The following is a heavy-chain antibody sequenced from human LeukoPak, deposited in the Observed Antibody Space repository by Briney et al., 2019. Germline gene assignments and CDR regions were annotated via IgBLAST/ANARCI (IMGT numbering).Heavy chain of an antibody. CDR2: MNPFSGST. J-gene: IGHJ5*02. CDR1: GYTFSSYD. CDR3: ARVKRFPTVWFDP. V-gene: IGHV1-8*01. D-gene: IGHD3-10*01. Sequence: GASVKVSCKASGYTFSSYDINWVRQDAGQGLEWMGWMNPFSGSTGYAQKFQGRVTMTRDTSITTAFTELSSLRSDDTAIYYCARVKRFPTVWFDPWGQGTLVTVSS.